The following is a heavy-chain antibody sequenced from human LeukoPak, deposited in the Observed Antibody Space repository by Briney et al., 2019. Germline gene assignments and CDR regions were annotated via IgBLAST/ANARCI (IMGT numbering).Heavy chain of an antibody. Sequence: ASVKVSCKASGYTFTGYYMHWVRQAPGQGLEWMGWINPNSGGTNYAQKFQGRVTMTRDTSISTAYMELSRLRSDDTAVYYCARGYDILTGYPDYWGQGTLVTVSS. J-gene: IGHJ4*02. V-gene: IGHV1-2*02. D-gene: IGHD3-9*01. CDR3: ARGYDILTGYPDY. CDR2: INPNSGGT. CDR1: GYTFTGYY.